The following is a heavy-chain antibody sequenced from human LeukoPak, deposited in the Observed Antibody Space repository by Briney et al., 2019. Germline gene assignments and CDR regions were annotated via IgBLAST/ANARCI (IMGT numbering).Heavy chain of an antibody. Sequence: SVKVSCKASGYTFTSYDINWVRQATGQGLEWMGWMNPNSGNTGYAQKFQGRVTMTRNTSISTAYMELSSLRSEDTAVYYCARVSPLRWRRTYYFDYWGQGTLVTVSS. CDR3: ARVSPLRWRRTYYFDY. D-gene: IGHD4-23*01. CDR2: MNPNSGNT. CDR1: GYTFTSYD. J-gene: IGHJ4*02. V-gene: IGHV1-8*01.